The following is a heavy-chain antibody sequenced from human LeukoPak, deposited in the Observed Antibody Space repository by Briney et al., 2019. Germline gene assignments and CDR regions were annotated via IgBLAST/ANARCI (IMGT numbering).Heavy chain of an antibody. V-gene: IGHV4-4*07. J-gene: IGHJ5*02. Sequence: LETLSLTCTVSGGSISSYYWSWIRQPAGKGLEWIGRIYTSGSTNYNPSLKSRVTMSVDTSKNQFSLKLSSVTAADTAVYYCARDGYIVVVPAAPSAPPNWFDPWGQGTLVTVSS. D-gene: IGHD2-2*01. CDR1: GGSISSYY. CDR3: ARDGYIVVVPAAPSAPPNWFDP. CDR2: IYTSGST.